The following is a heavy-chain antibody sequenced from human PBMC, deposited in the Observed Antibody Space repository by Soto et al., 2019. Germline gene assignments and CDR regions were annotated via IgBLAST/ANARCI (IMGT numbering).Heavy chain of an antibody. Sequence: ASVKVSCKASGYTFTSYAMHWVRQAPGQRLEWMGWINASSGSTKYAQKFQGWVTMTRDTSTSTAYMELSRLRSDDTAVYYCARGEDYDYIWGSYRYRWFDPWGQGTLVTVSS. D-gene: IGHD3-16*02. CDR1: GYTFTSYA. J-gene: IGHJ5*02. CDR2: INASSGST. V-gene: IGHV1-2*04. CDR3: ARGEDYDYIWGSYRYRWFDP.